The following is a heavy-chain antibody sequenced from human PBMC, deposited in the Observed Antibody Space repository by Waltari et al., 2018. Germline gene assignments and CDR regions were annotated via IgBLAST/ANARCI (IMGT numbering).Heavy chain of an antibody. CDR3: AKDHGVAY. V-gene: IGHV3-23*01. CDR2: ISNSGADT. Sequence: QLLESGGGLVQPGGSLRLSCSASGLTFSIFAMSWVRQAPGKGLEWVSGISNSGADTYYADSVKGRFTISRDNSKKTLYLQMNSLRVEDTAVYYCAKDHGVAYWGRGTLVTVSA. J-gene: IGHJ4*02. CDR1: GLTFSIFA. D-gene: IGHD3-16*01.